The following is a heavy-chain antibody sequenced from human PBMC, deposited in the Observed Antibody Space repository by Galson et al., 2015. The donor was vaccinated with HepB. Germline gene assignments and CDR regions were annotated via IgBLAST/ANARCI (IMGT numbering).Heavy chain of an antibody. J-gene: IGHJ4*02. D-gene: IGHD1-26*01. CDR1: GFTFSSYS. CDR3: ARQVERNSGSYLY. V-gene: IGHV3-48*02. Sequence: SLRLSCAASGFTFSSYSMNWVRQAPGKGLEWVSYISSSSSTIYYADSVKGRFTISRDNAKNSLYLQMNSLRDEDTAVYYCARQVERNSGSYLYWGQGTLVTVSS. CDR2: ISSSSSTI.